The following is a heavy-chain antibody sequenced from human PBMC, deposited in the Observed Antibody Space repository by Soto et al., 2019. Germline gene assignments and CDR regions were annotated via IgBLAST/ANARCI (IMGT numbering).Heavy chain of an antibody. CDR1: GYTFTSYY. D-gene: IGHD3-9*01. V-gene: IGHV1-46*01. CDR3: ARCKLRYFDWLPRTLNWFDP. Sequence: ASVKVSCKASGYTFTSYYMHWVRQAPGQGLEWMGIINPSGGSTSYAQKFQGRVTITRDTSASTAYMELSSLRSEDTAVYYCARCKLRYFDWLPRTLNWFDPWGQGTLVTVSS. J-gene: IGHJ5*02. CDR2: INPSGGST.